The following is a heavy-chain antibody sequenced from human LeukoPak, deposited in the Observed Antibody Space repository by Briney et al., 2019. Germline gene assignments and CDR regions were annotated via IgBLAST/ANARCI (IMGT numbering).Heavy chain of an antibody. CDR1: GGSISSSSYY. Sequence: SETLSLTCTVSGGSISSSSYYWGWIRQPPGKGLEWIGSIYNSGSTYYNPSLKSRVTISVDTSKNQFSLKLSSVTAADTAGYYCASLTYYYDSSGYYTLRDYWGQGTLVSVSS. J-gene: IGHJ4*02. CDR2: IYNSGST. CDR3: ASLTYYYDSSGYYTLRDY. V-gene: IGHV4-39*01. D-gene: IGHD3-22*01.